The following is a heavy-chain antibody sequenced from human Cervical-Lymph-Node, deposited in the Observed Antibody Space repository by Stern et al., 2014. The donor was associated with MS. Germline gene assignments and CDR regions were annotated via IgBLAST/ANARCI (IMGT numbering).Heavy chain of an antibody. J-gene: IGHJ5*02. V-gene: IGHV1-46*01. D-gene: IGHD6-13*01. CDR3: ARVLSLATSDP. CDR1: GYSFTTHY. CDR2: LNLSGGRT. Sequence: QVQLGQSGAEIRKPGASVKISCKASGYSFTTHYIQWVRQVPGQGLEWVALLNLSGGRTTCAQNFQGRVTVAGNTSTDTVDLELTGLRYEDTAVYYCARVLSLATSDPWGQGTLDTVSS.